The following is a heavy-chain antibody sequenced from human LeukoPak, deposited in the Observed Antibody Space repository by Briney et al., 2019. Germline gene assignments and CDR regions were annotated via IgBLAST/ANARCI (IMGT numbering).Heavy chain of an antibody. CDR2: ISGDGGST. Sequence: PGGSLRLSCAASGFTFDDYAMHWVRQAPGKGLEWVSLISGDGGSTYYADSVKGRFTISRDNSKNSLYLQMNSLRAEDTALYYCAKGPYCSSTSCYTPYFDYWGQGTLVTVSS. CDR3: AKGPYCSSTSCYTPYFDY. CDR1: GFTFDDYA. D-gene: IGHD2-2*02. V-gene: IGHV3-43D*03. J-gene: IGHJ4*02.